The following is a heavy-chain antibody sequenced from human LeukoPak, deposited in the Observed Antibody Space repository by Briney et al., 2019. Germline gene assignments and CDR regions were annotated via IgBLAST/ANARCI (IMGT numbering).Heavy chain of an antibody. CDR1: GGSISSHY. V-gene: IGHV4-59*08. CDR2: IDYTGGT. CDR3: RQAIHVSVWSWGTKKKANEYGLDV. Sequence: PSETLSLACTVSGGSISSHYWSWIRQPPGEGLEWIGYIDYTGGTNPLPALSGRVTISLATSKEQSSLTLSSVTAATTAVYARRQAIHVSVWSWGTKKKANEYGLDVWGQGTTVTVSS. J-gene: IGHJ6*01. D-gene: IGHD1-1*01.